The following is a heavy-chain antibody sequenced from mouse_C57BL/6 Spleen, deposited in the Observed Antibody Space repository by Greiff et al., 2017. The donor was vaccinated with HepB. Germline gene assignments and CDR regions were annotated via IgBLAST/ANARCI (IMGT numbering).Heavy chain of an antibody. CDR2: IYPGDGDT. V-gene: IGHV1-82*01. CDR1: GYAFSSSW. CDR3: AREEYDYDWYFDV. J-gene: IGHJ1*03. Sequence: QVQLKQSGPELVKPGASVKISCKASGYAFSSSWMNWVKQRPGKGLEWIGRIYPGDGDTNYNGKFKGKATLTADKSSSTAYMQLSSLTSEDSAVYFCAREEYDYDWYFDVWGTGTTVTVSS. D-gene: IGHD2-4*01.